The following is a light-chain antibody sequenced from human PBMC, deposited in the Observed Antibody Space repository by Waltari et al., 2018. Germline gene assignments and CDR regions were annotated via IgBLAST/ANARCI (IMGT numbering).Light chain of an antibody. Sequence: QSVLTQPPSVSAAPGQKVTISSAGSDPTLGTNTLSWTHQLPGTAPKVLIYDNDQRPSGIPDRFSGSKSGTSATLGITGLQTGDEADYYCGTWDSSLTAGHVVFGGGTKLTVL. CDR3: GTWDSSLTAGHVV. CDR1: DPTLGTNT. J-gene: IGLJ2*01. CDR2: DND. V-gene: IGLV1-51*01.